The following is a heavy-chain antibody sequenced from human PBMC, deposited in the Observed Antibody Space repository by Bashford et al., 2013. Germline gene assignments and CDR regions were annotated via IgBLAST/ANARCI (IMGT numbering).Heavy chain of an antibody. D-gene: IGHD6-19*01. V-gene: IGHV1-69*04. Sequence: SVKVSCKASGGTFSSYAISWVRQAPGQGLEWMGRIIPILGIANYAQKFQGRVTITADKSTSTAYMELSSLRSEDTAVYYCARVVLAVAGLIFESSFDYWGQGTLVTVSS. J-gene: IGHJ4*02. CDR1: GGTFSSYA. CDR2: IIPILGIA. CDR3: ARVVLAVAGLIFESSFDY.